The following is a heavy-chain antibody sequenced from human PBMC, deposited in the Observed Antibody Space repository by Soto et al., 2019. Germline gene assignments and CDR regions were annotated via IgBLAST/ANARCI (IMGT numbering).Heavy chain of an antibody. D-gene: IGHD3-3*01. CDR2: IYYSGST. CDR1: GGSISSYY. V-gene: IGHV4-59*01. CDR3: ARVKSYDFWSGHLGYYYGMDV. Sequence: PSETLSLTCTVSGGSISSYYWSWIRQPPGKGLEWIGYIYYSGSTNYNPSLKSRVTISVDTSKNQFSLKLSSVTAADTAVYYCARVKSYDFWSGHLGYYYGMDVWGQGTTVTVSS. J-gene: IGHJ6*02.